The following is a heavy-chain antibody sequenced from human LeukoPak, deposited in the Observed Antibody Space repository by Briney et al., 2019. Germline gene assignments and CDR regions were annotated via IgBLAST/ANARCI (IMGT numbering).Heavy chain of an antibody. Sequence: SETLSLTCTVSGGSISSYYWSWLRQPPGKGLEWVGYIYYSGSTNYNPSLKSRVTISVDTSKNQFSLKLSSVTAAETAVYYCARGDSGYSSSWYGFLIWGQGTLVTVSS. D-gene: IGHD6-13*01. J-gene: IGHJ4*02. CDR1: GGSISSYY. CDR2: IYYSGST. CDR3: ARGDSGYSSSWYGFLI. V-gene: IGHV4-59*08.